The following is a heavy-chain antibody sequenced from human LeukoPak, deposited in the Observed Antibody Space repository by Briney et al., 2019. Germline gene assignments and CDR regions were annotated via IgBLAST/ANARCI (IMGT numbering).Heavy chain of an antibody. CDR2: INHSGST. CDR1: GGSFSGYY. V-gene: IGHV4-34*01. CDR3: ARVRNSDDAFDI. D-gene: IGHD3-3*01. Sequence: PSETLSLTCAVYGGSFSGYYWSWIRQPPGKGLEWIGEINHSGSTNYNPSLKSRVTISVDTSKNQFSLKLSSVTAADTAVYYCARVRNSDDAFDIWGQGTMVTVSS. J-gene: IGHJ3*02.